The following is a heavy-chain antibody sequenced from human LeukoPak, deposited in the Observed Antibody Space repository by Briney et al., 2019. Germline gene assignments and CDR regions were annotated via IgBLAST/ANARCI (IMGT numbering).Heavy chain of an antibody. CDR3: ARDDFWSGEDAFDI. CDR2: ISGSGART. J-gene: IGHJ3*02. V-gene: IGHV3-23*01. Sequence: GGSLRLSCAASGFTFSSYAMSWVRQAPGKGLEWVSAISGSGARTYYADSVKGRFTISRDNAKNSLYLQMNSLRAEDTAVYYCARDDFWSGEDAFDIWGQGTMVTVSS. CDR1: GFTFSSYA. D-gene: IGHD3-3*01.